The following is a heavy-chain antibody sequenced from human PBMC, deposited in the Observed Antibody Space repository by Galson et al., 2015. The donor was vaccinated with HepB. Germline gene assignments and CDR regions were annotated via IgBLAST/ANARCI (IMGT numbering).Heavy chain of an antibody. CDR1: GFTFSSYG. J-gene: IGHJ6*03. V-gene: IGHV3-33*01. Sequence: SLRLSCAASGFTFSSYGMHWVRQAPGKGLEWVAVIWYDGSNKYYADSVKGRFTISRDNSKNTLYLQMNSLRAEDTAVYYCVRDPGSFYMDVWGKGTTVTVSS. CDR2: IWYDGSNK. D-gene: IGHD3-10*01. CDR3: VRDPGSFYMDV.